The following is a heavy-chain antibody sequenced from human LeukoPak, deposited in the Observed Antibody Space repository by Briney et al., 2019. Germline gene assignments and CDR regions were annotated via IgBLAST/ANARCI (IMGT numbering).Heavy chain of an antibody. V-gene: IGHV1-2*02. CDR1: GYTFTGYY. D-gene: IGHD3-10*01. CDR3: AREPHSILLWFGDLLDS. J-gene: IGHJ3*02. Sequence: ASVKVSCKASGYTFTGYYMHWVRQAPGQGLEWMGWINPNSGSTNYAQKFKGRVTMTRDTSISTAYMELSRLRSDDTAVYYCAREPHSILLWFGDLLDSGGQGTMVTVSA. CDR2: INPNSGST.